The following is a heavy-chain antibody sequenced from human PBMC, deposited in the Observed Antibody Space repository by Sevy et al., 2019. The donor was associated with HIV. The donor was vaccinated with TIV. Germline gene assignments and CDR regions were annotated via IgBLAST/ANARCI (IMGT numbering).Heavy chain of an antibody. CDR2: ISSSGSTI. D-gene: IGHD2-21*02. J-gene: IGHJ3*02. Sequence: GGSLRLSCAASGFTFSDYYMSWIRQAPGKGLEWVSYISSSGSTIYYADSVKGRFTISRDNAKNSLYLQMNSLRAEDTAVYYCARDRGTAFSNAFDIRGQGTMVTVSS. CDR3: ARDRGTAFSNAFDI. CDR1: GFTFSDYY. V-gene: IGHV3-11*01.